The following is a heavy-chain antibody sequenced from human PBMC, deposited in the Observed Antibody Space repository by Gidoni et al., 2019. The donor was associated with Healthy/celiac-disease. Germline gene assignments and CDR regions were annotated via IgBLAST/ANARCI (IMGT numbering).Heavy chain of an antibody. CDR1: GATFSSYA. J-gene: IGHJ4*02. Sequence: VQLVESGGGVVQPGRSLRLSCAASGATFSSYAMHWVRQAPGKGLEWVAVISYNGSNKYYADSVKGRFTISRDNSKNTLYLQMNSLGADDAAVYYCARELGPEQWLDGHFDYWGQGTLVTVSS. CDR2: ISYNGSNK. V-gene: IGHV3-30-3*01. CDR3: ARELGPEQWLDGHFDY. D-gene: IGHD6-19*01.